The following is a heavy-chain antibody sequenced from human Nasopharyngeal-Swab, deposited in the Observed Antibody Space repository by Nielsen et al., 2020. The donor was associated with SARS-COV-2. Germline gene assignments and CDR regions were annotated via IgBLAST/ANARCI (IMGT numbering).Heavy chain of an antibody. Sequence: IRQPPGKGLEWIGYIYYSGSTRYNPSLKSRVTMSVDTSKNQFSLRLSSVTAADTAVYYCARGREGRAAMKVPGISYYYYYYIDVWGKGTTVTVSS. J-gene: IGHJ6*03. D-gene: IGHD2-2*01. CDR3: ARGREGRAAMKVPGISYYYYYYIDV. V-gene: IGHV4-59*12. CDR2: IYYSGST.